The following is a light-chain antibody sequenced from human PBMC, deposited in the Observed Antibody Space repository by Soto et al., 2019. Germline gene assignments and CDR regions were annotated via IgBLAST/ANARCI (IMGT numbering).Light chain of an antibody. CDR3: QQRSNWPLLT. J-gene: IGKJ4*01. CDR2: DAS. CDR1: QSVGSY. Sequence: EIVLTQSPATLSLSPGERATLSCRASQSVGSYLAWYQQKPGQAPRLLIYDASNRATGIPARFSGSGSGTDFTLTISSLEPEDFAVYYCQQRSNWPLLTFGGGTRWIS. V-gene: IGKV3-11*01.